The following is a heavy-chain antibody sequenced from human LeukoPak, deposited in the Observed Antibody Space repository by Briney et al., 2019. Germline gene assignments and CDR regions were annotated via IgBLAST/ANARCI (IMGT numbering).Heavy chain of an antibody. V-gene: IGHV3-64*01. J-gene: IGHJ6*03. CDR2: ISSNGGST. Sequence: PGGSLRLSCAASGFTFSSYAMHWVRQAPGKGLEYVSAISSNGGSTYYANSVKGRFTISRDNSKNTLYLQMGSLRAEDMAVYYCARVVIGVFHYYYYMDVWGKGTTVTVSS. CDR3: ARVVIGVFHYYYYMDV. CDR1: GFTFSSYA. D-gene: IGHD3-22*01.